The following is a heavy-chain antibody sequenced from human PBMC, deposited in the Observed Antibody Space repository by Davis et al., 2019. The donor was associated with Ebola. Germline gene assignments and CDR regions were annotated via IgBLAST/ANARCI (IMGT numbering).Heavy chain of an antibody. Sequence: GESLKISCVVSRFTFSAYAMAWVRQAPGKGLQWVSTITGPGGTTYYADSVKGRFTISRDNSKNTLYLQMNSLTAEDTAFYYCARGGETVTGTASHGMDVWGQGTTVTVSS. J-gene: IGHJ6*02. CDR3: ARGGETVTGTASHGMDV. CDR2: ITGPGGTT. D-gene: IGHD4-11*01. CDR1: RFTFSAYA. V-gene: IGHV3-23*01.